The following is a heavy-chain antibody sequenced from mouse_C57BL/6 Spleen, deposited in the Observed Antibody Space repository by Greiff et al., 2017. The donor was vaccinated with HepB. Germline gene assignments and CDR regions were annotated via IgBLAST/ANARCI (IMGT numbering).Heavy chain of an antibody. CDR1: GFTFSSYA. CDR3: ASIYGSNYVFAY. Sequence: EVMLVESGGGLVKPGGSLKLSCAASGFTFSSYAMSWVRQTPEKRLEWFATISDGGSYTYYPDNVKGRFTISGDNAKNNLYLQMSDLKSEDTAMCYCASIYGSNYVFAYWGQGTLVTVSA. D-gene: IGHD1-1*01. CDR2: ISDGGSYT. V-gene: IGHV5-4*03. J-gene: IGHJ3*01.